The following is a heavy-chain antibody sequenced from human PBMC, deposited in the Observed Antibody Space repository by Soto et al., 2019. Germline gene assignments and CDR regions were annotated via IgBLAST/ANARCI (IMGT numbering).Heavy chain of an antibody. CDR1: GFTFSDYY. Sequence: HVQLVESGGGLVKPGGSLRLSCAASGFTFSDYYLSWIRQAPGKGLEWVSYISSSTGYTNYADSVKGRFTISRDNAKNSLFLQMNSLRGEDTAIYYCARDGSGSYYYGMDVWGQGTTVTVSS. CDR2: ISSSTGYT. D-gene: IGHD3-10*01. CDR3: ARDGSGSYYYGMDV. V-gene: IGHV3-11*05. J-gene: IGHJ6*02.